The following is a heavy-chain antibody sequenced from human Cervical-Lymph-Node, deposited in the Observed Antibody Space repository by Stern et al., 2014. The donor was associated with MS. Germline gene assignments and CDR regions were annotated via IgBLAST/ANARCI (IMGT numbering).Heavy chain of an antibody. J-gene: IGHJ4*02. CDR3: ARDYGDFDWTPVSCFDY. CDR1: GYTFTSYV. V-gene: IGHV1-3*01. D-gene: IGHD4-17*01. CDR2: INAGNGNT. Sequence: QVQLVQSGAEVQKPGASVKVSCTASGYTFTSYVLHWVRQAPGQSLELMGWINAGNGNTKYAHKFQGRVTFSRDTSASTAYMEMSSLRSEDTAVFYCARDYGDFDWTPVSCFDYWGQGTQVTVSS.